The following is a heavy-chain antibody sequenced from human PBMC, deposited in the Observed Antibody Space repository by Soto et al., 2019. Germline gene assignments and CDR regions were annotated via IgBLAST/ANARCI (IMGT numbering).Heavy chain of an antibody. V-gene: IGHV1-69*13. Sequence: ASVKVSCKASGGTFSSYAISWVRQAPGQGLEWMGGIIPIFGTANYAQKFQGRVTITADESTSTAYMELSSLRSEDTAAYYCAKAPLRFSEWLPIDYWGQGTLVTVSS. CDR2: IIPIFGTA. CDR3: AKAPLRFSEWLPIDY. CDR1: GGTFSSYA. J-gene: IGHJ4*02. D-gene: IGHD3-3*01.